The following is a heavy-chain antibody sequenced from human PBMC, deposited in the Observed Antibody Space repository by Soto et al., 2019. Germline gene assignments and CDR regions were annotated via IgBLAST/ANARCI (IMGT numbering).Heavy chain of an antibody. Sequence: GASVKVSCKASGYTFTSYGISWVRQAPGQGLEWMGWISAYNGNTNYAQKLQGRVTMTTDTSTSTAYMELRSLRSDDTAVYYCARISSSWSNDAFDIWGQGTMVTVSS. CDR1: GYTFTSYG. D-gene: IGHD6-13*01. J-gene: IGHJ3*02. CDR2: ISAYNGNT. V-gene: IGHV1-18*01. CDR3: ARISSSWSNDAFDI.